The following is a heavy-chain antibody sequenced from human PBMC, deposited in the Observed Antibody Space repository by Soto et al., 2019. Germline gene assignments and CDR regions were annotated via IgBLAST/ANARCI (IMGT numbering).Heavy chain of an antibody. CDR1: GFSLSTSGVG. CDR2: IYWDDDK. D-gene: IGHD2-8*01. Sequence: SGPTLVNPTQTLTLTCTFSGFSLSTSGVGVGWIRQPPGKALEWLALIYWDDDKRYSPSLKSRLTITKDTSKNQVVLTMTNMDPVDTATYYCAHSAYCTNGVCPSYWFDPWGQGTLVTVSS. V-gene: IGHV2-5*02. J-gene: IGHJ5*02. CDR3: AHSAYCTNGVCPSYWFDP.